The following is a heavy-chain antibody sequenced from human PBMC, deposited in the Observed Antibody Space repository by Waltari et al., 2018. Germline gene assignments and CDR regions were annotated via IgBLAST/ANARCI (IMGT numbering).Heavy chain of an antibody. CDR2: MNPTSVNT. D-gene: IGHD2-2*01. CDR3: ARFGAPSRIVVVPAATPDC. V-gene: IGHV1-8*01. J-gene: IGHJ4*02. CDR1: GYTFTSYD. Sequence: QVQLVQSGAEVKKPGASVKVSCKASGYTFTSYDINWVRQATGQGLEWMGWMNPTSVNTGYAQNFQGRVTRTRNTSISTAYMELSSLRSEDTAVYYCARFGAPSRIVVVPAATPDCWGQGTLVTVSS.